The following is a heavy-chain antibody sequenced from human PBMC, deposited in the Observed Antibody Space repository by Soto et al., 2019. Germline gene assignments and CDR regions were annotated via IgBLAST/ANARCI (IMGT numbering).Heavy chain of an antibody. Sequence: PSETLSLTCTVSGGSITSHHYYWGWIRQPPGKGLEWIGSIYSGGNTYYNPSLRSRLTIFVDTAKNLISLKLSSVTAADLAIYYCGSGPSTTWIDNWGLGTQVTVSS. D-gene: IGHD2-2*01. CDR2: IYSGGNT. V-gene: IGHV4-39*01. CDR1: GGSITSHHYY. J-gene: IGHJ4*02. CDR3: GSGPSTTWIDN.